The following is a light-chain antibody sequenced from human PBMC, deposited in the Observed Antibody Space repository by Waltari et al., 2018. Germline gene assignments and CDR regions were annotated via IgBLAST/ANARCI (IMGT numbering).Light chain of an antibody. CDR3: ASWDYSLNGVV. CDR1: SSNIESNP. V-gene: IGLV1-44*01. J-gene: IGLJ2*01. CDR2: SNS. Sequence: QPVVTRPPSASGTPGQRVTISCSGSSSNIESNPVTWYQQLPGRAPRLLIYSNSHRPSGVPDRFSASTSGKSASLAISGLQSDDEGNYYCASWDYSLNGVVYGGGTKLTVL.